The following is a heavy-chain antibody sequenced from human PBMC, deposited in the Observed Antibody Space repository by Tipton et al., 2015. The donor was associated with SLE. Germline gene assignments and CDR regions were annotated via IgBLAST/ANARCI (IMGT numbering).Heavy chain of an antibody. V-gene: IGHV4-30-2*01. J-gene: IGHJ6*02. Sequence: TLSLTCAVSGGSISSGGYSWSWIRQPPGKGLEWIGYIYHSGSTYYNPSLKSRVTISVDRSKNQFSLKLSSVTAADTAVYYCARIPSLYSGTYYYYYGMDVWGQGTTATVSS. D-gene: IGHD1-26*01. CDR3: ARIPSLYSGTYYYYYGMDV. CDR2: IYHSGST. CDR1: GGSISSGGYS.